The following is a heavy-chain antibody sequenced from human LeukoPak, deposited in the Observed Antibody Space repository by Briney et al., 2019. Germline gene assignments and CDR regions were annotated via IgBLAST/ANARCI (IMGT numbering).Heavy chain of an antibody. CDR3: ARVPRYSSSWYWYFDL. D-gene: IGHD6-13*01. CDR2: IIPIFGTA. V-gene: IGHV1-69*13. CDR1: GGTFSSYA. Sequence: SVKVSCKASGGTFSSYAISWVRQAPGQGLEWMGGIIPIFGTANYAQKFQGRVTITADESTSTAYMELSSLRSEDTAVYYCARVPRYSSSWYWYFDLWGRGTLVTVSS. J-gene: IGHJ2*01.